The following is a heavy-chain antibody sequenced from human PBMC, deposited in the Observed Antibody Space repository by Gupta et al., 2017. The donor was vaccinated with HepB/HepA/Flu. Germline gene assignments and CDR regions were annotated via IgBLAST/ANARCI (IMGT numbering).Heavy chain of an antibody. Sequence: EVQLLESGGGLVQPGGSLRLACAASGFTFSSVAMSWVRTAPGKGLEWCSAIGVSGGSTYYADSVKGRLTISRENPKNTLYLQMNSLRAEDTAVYYWAKASVNYYDSSGYWGPFDYWAREPWSPSPQ. V-gene: IGHV3-23*01. CDR1: GFTFSSVA. CDR3: AKASVNYYDSSGYWGPFDY. CDR2: IGVSGGST. D-gene: IGHD3-22*01. J-gene: IGHJ4*02.